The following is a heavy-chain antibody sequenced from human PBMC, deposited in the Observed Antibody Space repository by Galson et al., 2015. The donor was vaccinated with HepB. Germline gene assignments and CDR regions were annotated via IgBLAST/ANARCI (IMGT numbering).Heavy chain of an antibody. CDR1: GFTFGDYA. J-gene: IGHJ3*02. CDR2: IRSKAYGGTT. Sequence: SLRLSCAASGFTFGDYAMSWFRQAPGKGLGWVGFIRSKAYGGTTEYAASVKGRFTISRDDSKSIAYLQMNSLKTEDTAVYYCTSANDYGDYGKNAFGIWGQGTMVTVSS. CDR3: TSANDYGDYGKNAFGI. D-gene: IGHD4-17*01. V-gene: IGHV3-49*03.